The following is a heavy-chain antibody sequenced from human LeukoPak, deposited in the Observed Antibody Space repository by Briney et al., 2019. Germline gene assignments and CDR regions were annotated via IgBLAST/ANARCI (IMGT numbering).Heavy chain of an antibody. Sequence: GGSLRLSCAASGFTFSSYSMNWVRQAPGKGLEWVSAISGSGGSTYYADSVKGRFTISRDNSKNTLYLQMNSLRAEDTAVYYCAKDRNLVGATIFWGQGILVTVSS. CDR1: GFTFSSYS. D-gene: IGHD1-26*01. J-gene: IGHJ4*02. CDR2: ISGSGGST. V-gene: IGHV3-23*01. CDR3: AKDRNLVGATIF.